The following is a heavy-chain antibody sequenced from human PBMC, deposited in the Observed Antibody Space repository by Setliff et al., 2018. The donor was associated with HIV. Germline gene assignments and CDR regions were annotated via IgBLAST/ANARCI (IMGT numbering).Heavy chain of an antibody. CDR3: ARAGNFGDWDGFDV. J-gene: IGHJ3*01. D-gene: IGHD3-10*01. CDR1: GGSFTAYH. Sequence: PSLTCAVYGGSFTAYHWSWIRQPPGRGLEWIAEINHSGGTNHNPSLKSRITISVDTSKKQVSLKLTSMTAADTAIYYCARAGNFGDWDGFDVWGQGTMVTVSS. V-gene: IGHV4-34*01. CDR2: INHSGGT.